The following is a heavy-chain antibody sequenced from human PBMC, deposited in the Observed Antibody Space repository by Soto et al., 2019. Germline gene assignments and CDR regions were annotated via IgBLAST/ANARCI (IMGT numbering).Heavy chain of an antibody. CDR3: ARFKVDCISTSCYGVYYYGMDV. J-gene: IGHJ6*02. D-gene: IGHD2-2*01. Sequence: GGCLTLYCPSNGFAVFSKYMSSAHEDARKGLEWVSVIYSGGSTYYADSVKGRFTISRDNSKNTLYLQMNSLRAEDTAVYYCARFKVDCISTSCYGVYYYGMDVWGQGT. CDR2: IYSGGST. CDR1: GFAVFSKY. V-gene: IGHV3-53*01.